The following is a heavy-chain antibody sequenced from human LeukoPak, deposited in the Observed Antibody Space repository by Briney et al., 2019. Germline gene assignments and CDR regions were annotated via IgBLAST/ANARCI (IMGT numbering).Heavy chain of an antibody. CDR2: IYYSGST. CDR3: ARQASGWFPIDY. CDR1: GGSFSGYY. V-gene: IGHV4-59*08. D-gene: IGHD6-19*01. J-gene: IGHJ4*02. Sequence: SETLSLTCAVYGGSFSGYYWNWFRQPPGKGLEWIGYIYYSGSTNYNPSLKSRVTISVDTSKNQFSLKLSSVTAADTAVYYCARQASGWFPIDYWGQGTLVTVSS.